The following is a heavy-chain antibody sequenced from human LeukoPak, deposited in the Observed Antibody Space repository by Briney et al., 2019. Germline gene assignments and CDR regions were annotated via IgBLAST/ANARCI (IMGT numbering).Heavy chain of an antibody. V-gene: IGHV5-51*01. Sequence: GESLNISCKGSGYSFATYWIGWVRQMPGKGLEWMGIIYPGDSDTIYSPSFQGQVTISADKSISTAYLQWSSLRASDTAMYYCARQAGIQLWSGNFDYWGQGTLVTVPS. CDR2: IYPGDSDT. J-gene: IGHJ4*02. D-gene: IGHD5-18*01. CDR1: GYSFATYW. CDR3: ARQAGIQLWSGNFDY.